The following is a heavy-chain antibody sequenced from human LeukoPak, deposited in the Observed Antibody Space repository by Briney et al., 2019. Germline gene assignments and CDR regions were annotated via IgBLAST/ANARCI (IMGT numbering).Heavy chain of an antibody. V-gene: IGHV3-53*01. D-gene: IGHD3-22*01. CDR3: ASESSGDSSGYPNWFDP. CDR2: IYSGGST. J-gene: IGHJ5*02. CDR1: AFTVSSNN. Sequence: GGSLRLSCAASAFTVSSNNVSWVRQAPGKGLEWVSVIYSGGSTYYADSVKGRFTISRDNSKNTLYLQMNSLRAEDTAVYYCASESSGDSSGYPNWFDPWGQGTLVTVSS.